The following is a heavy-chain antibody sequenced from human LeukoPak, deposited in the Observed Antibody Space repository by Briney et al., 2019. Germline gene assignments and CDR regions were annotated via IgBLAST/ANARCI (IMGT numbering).Heavy chain of an antibody. CDR1: GYSIISGYY. J-gene: IGHJ4*02. D-gene: IGHD3-22*01. Sequence: SETLSLTCAVSGYSIISGYYWGWIRQPPGKGLEWIGSIYHSGSTYYNPSLKSRVTISVDTSKNQFSLKLSSVTAADTAVYYCASSYTIIVVVDYWGQGTLVTVSS. CDR2: IYHSGST. CDR3: ASSYTIIVVVDY. V-gene: IGHV4-38-2*01.